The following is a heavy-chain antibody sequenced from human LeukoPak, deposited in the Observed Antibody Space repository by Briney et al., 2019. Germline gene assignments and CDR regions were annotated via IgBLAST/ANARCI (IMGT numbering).Heavy chain of an antibody. Sequence: SETLSLTCTVSGGSISSSSYYWSWIRQPPGKGLEWIGYIYYSGSTNYNPSLKSRVTISVDTSKNQFSLKLSSVTAADTAVYYCARDGEMVNPDAFDIWGQGTMVTVSS. CDR3: ARDGEMVNPDAFDI. CDR2: IYYSGST. CDR1: GGSISSSSYY. J-gene: IGHJ3*02. D-gene: IGHD5-24*01. V-gene: IGHV4-61*01.